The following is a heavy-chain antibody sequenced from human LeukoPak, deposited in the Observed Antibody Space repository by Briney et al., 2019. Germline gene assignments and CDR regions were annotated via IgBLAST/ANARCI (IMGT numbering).Heavy chain of an antibody. CDR2: IYYSGST. CDR1: GGSISSSSYY. V-gene: IGHV4-39*01. CDR3: ARLHYYYMDV. J-gene: IGHJ6*03. Sequence: PSETLSLTRTVSGGSISSSSYYWGWIRQPPGKGLEWIGSIYYSGSTYYNPSLKSRVTISVDTSKNQFSLKLSSVTAADTAVYYCARLHYYYMDVWGKGTTVTVSS.